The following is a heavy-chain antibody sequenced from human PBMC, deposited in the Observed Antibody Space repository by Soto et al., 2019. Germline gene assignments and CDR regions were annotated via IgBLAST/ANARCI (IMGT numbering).Heavy chain of an antibody. V-gene: IGHV1-69*02. J-gene: IGHJ6*03. CDR2: IIPILGIA. CDR1: GGTFSSYT. Sequence: ASVKVSCKASGGTFSSYTISWARQAPGQGLEWMGRIIPILGIANYAQKFQGRVTITADKSTSTAYMELSSLRSEDTAVYYCASSGVPYYYYYMDVWGKGTTVTVSS. CDR3: ASSGVPYYYYYMDV. D-gene: IGHD7-27*01.